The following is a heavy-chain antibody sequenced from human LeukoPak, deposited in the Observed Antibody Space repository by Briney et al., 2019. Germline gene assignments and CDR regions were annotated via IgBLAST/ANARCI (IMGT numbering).Heavy chain of an antibody. D-gene: IGHD6-19*01. CDR2: VSGSGGST. J-gene: IGHJ4*02. CDR1: GFTFSSYA. CDR3: AKDPVRSGSPYYFDY. Sequence: GGSLRLSCAASGFTFSSYAMSWVRQAPGKGLEWVSTVSGSGGSTYYADSVKGRFTISRDNSKNTLYLQMNSLRAEDTAVYYRAKDPVRSGSPYYFDYWGQGTLVTVSS. V-gene: IGHV3-23*01.